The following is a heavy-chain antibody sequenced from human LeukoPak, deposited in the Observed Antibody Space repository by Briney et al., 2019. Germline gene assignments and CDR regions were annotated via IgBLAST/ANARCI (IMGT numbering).Heavy chain of an antibody. Sequence: PGGSLRLSCEASGFTFDDYAMHWVRQAPGKGLVWVSRINSDGRSTSYADSVKGRFTISRDNAENTLYLQMNSLRAEDTAVYYCVRGGSTHFQHWGQGTLVTVSS. CDR3: VRGGSTHFQH. CDR2: INSDGRST. D-gene: IGHD3-16*01. V-gene: IGHV3-74*01. J-gene: IGHJ1*01. CDR1: GFTFDDYA.